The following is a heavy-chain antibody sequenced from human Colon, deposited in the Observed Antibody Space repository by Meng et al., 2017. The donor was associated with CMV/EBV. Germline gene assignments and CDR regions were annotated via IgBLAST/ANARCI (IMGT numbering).Heavy chain of an antibody. V-gene: IGHV3-23*01. CDR2: ISGSGGST. CDR1: GFTFSSYA. D-gene: IGHD2-2*02. CDR3: AKGRGDCSSTSCYKGY. J-gene: IGHJ4*02. Sequence: GESLKISCAASGFTFSSYAMSWVRQAPGKGLEWVSAISGSGGSTYYADSVKGRFTISRDNSKNTLYLQMNGLRAEDTAVYYCAKGRGDCSSTSCYKGYWGQGTLVTVSS.